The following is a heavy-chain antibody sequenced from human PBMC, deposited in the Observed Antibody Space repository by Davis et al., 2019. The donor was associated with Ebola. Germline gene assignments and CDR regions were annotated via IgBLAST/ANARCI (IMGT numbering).Heavy chain of an antibody. J-gene: IGHJ4*02. CDR3: ARQEALYGSIDN. D-gene: IGHD2/OR15-2a*01. CDR2: IYPRDSDI. V-gene: IGHV5-51*01. CDR1: GYSFTNYW. Sequence: GESLKISCKGSGYSFTNYWNAWVRQMPGKGLEWMGIIYPRDSDIRYRPSFEGQVTLSVDRSSSTAYLQWSSLKASDSAMYYCARQEALYGSIDNWGQGTLVTVSS.